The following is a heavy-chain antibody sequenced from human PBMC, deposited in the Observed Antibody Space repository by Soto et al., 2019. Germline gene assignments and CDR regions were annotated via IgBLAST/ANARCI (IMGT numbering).Heavy chain of an antibody. CDR1: GFTFSSYD. Sequence: GGSLRLSCAASGFTFSSYDMHWVRQATGKGLEWVSAIGTAGDTYYPGSVKGRFTISRENAKNSLYLQMNSLRAEDTAVYYCARASSHRPSPAEWGQGTLVTVSS. CDR2: IGTAGDT. J-gene: IGHJ4*02. CDR3: ARASSHRPSPAE. V-gene: IGHV3-13*01.